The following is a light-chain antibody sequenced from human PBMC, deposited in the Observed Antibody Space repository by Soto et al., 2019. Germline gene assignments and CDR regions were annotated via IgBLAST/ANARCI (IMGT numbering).Light chain of an antibody. V-gene: IGKV1-39*01. CDR2: AAS. Sequence: IQMTHSPSSLSASVGDRVTMTARSSQNINRYLNWYQQKSGQAPKLLIYAASTLQSGVTSRFSGSGSGTDFTLTISSLQPEDFATYYCQQTYGTPRTFGQGTKV. CDR3: QQTYGTPRT. CDR1: QNINRY. J-gene: IGKJ1*01.